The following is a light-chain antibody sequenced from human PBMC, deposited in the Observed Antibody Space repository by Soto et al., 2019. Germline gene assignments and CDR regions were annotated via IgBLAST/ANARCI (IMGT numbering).Light chain of an antibody. CDR3: QQRSNLIT. V-gene: IGKV3-11*01. J-gene: IGKJ5*01. Sequence: EIVLTQSPATLSLSPGESATLSCRASQSVGPYLAWYQQKPGQAPRLIIYETSNRVTGVPARFSGSVSGTDFTLTINSAEPEDLAIYYCQQRSNLITFGQGTRLEI. CDR1: QSVGPY. CDR2: ETS.